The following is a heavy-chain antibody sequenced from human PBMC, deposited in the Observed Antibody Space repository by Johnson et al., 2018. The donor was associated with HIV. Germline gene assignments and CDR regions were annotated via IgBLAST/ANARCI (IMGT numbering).Heavy chain of an antibody. J-gene: IGHJ3*02. Sequence: QVQLVESGGGVVQPGRSLRLSCAASGFTFSSYAMHWVRQAPGKGLEWVAVISYDGSNKYYADSVKGRFTISRDNSKSTLILQMNGLREEDTAIYYCARELRGPDAFDIWGQGTMVTVSS. CDR2: ISYDGSNK. CDR3: ARELRGPDAFDI. CDR1: GFTFSSYA. V-gene: IGHV3-30*04.